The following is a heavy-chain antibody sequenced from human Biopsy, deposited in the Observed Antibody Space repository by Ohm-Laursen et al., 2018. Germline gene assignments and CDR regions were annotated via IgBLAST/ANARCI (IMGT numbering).Heavy chain of an antibody. CDR1: GYTFTSYD. CDR2: LNPVSGNS. V-gene: IGHV1-8*01. CDR3: GRAVRNQLLTDP. J-gene: IGHJ5*02. Sequence: SVKVSCKASGYTFTSYDITWVRQASGQGPEWIGWLNPVSGNSNFGQKFRGRVTVTSATSISTAYMELSGLTSDDTATYYCGRAVRNQLLTDPWGQGTLVTVTS. D-gene: IGHD1-7*01.